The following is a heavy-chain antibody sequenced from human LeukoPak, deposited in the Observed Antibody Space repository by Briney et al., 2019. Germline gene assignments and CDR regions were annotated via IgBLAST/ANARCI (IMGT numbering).Heavy chain of an antibody. D-gene: IGHD6-13*01. CDR3: ARAAAGFDY. V-gene: IGHV3-53*01. CDR2: IYSGGST. J-gene: IGHJ4*02. Sequence: GGSLRLSCAASGFAVSSNYMSWVRQAPGKGLEWVSVIYSGGSTYFAGSVKGRFTISRDNSKNTLYLQMNSLRAEGTAVYYCARAAAGFDYWGQGTLVTVSS. CDR1: GFAVSSNY.